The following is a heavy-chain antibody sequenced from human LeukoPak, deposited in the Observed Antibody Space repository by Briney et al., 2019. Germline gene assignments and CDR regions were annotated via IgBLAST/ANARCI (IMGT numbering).Heavy chain of an antibody. V-gene: IGHV3-64*01. CDR1: GFTFSSYA. Sequence: TGGSLRLSCAASGFTFSSYAMHWVRQVPGKGLEYVSAISSNGGSTYYANSVKGRFTISRDNSKNTLYLRMGSLRAEDMAVYYCARGNYDFWSGYYYGMDVWGQGTTVTVSS. J-gene: IGHJ6*02. CDR2: ISSNGGST. D-gene: IGHD3-3*01. CDR3: ARGNYDFWSGYYYGMDV.